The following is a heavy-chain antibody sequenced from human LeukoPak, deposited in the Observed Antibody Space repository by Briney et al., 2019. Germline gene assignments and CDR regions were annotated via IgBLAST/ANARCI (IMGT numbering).Heavy chain of an antibody. CDR3: ASADNGVYLDY. CDR1: VGSISSYY. D-gene: IGHD1-14*01. J-gene: IGHJ4*02. V-gene: IGHV4-59*01. Sequence: SETLSLACTLSVGSISSYYWSWIRQPPGEGLGWVGYFYYMGSTNYNPSLKSRVPISVDTSKNQSSLKLSSVTAADTAVYYCASADNGVYLDYWGQGTLVTVSS. CDR2: FYYMGST.